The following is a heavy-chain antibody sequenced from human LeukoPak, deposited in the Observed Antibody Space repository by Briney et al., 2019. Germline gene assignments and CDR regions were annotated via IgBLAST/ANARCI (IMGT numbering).Heavy chain of an antibody. Sequence: PGGSLRLSCAASGFTFTNYWMSWVRQAPGTGLEWVANIKQDGNEKYYVDSVRGRFTITRDNAKNSLYLQMNSLRAEDTAVYYCARDLGTYYYDSSGYPYWGQGTLVTVSS. J-gene: IGHJ4*02. CDR1: GFTFTNYW. D-gene: IGHD3-22*01. V-gene: IGHV3-7*01. CDR3: ARDLGTYYYDSSGYPY. CDR2: IKQDGNEK.